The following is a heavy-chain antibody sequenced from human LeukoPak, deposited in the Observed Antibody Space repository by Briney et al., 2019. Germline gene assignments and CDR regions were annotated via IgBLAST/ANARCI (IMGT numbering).Heavy chain of an antibody. CDR1: GGSFSGYY. CDR2: INHSGST. J-gene: IGHJ4*02. Sequence: SETLSLTCAVYGGSFSGYYWSWIRQPPGKGLEWIGEINHSGSTNYNPSLKSRVTISVDTSKNQFSLKLSSVTAADTAVYYCARHVIVVVPAAIGLNYFDYWGQGTLVTVSS. CDR3: ARHVIVVVPAAIGLNYFDY. D-gene: IGHD2-2*02. V-gene: IGHV4-34*01.